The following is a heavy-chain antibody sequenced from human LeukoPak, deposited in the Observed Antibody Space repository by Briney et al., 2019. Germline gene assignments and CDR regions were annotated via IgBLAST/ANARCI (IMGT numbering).Heavy chain of an antibody. CDR1: GYTFTSYD. CDR2: MNPNSGNT. V-gene: IGHV1-8*03. CDR3: VTAGSGYESRLFDY. D-gene: IGHD5-12*01. J-gene: IGHJ4*02. Sequence: GASVKVSCKASGYTFTSYDINWVRQATGQGLEWMGWMNPNSGNTGYAQKFQGRVTITRNTSISTAYMELSSLRSEDTAVYYCVTAGSGYESRLFDYWGQGSLVTVSS.